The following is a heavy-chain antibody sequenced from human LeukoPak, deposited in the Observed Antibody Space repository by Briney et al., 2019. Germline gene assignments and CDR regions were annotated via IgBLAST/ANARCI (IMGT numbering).Heavy chain of an antibody. Sequence: ASVKVSCKASGYTFTSYGISWVRQAPGQGLEWMGWISAYNGNTNYAQKRQGRVTMTTDTSTSTAYMELRSLRSDDTAVYYCARDYSAASNFWSGYRRPYFDYWGQGTLVTVSS. CDR1: GYTFTSYG. CDR3: ARDYSAASNFWSGYRRPYFDY. V-gene: IGHV1-18*01. CDR2: ISAYNGNT. D-gene: IGHD3-3*01. J-gene: IGHJ4*02.